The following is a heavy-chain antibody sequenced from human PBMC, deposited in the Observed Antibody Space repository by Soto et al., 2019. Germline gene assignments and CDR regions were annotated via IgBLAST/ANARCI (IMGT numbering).Heavy chain of an antibody. CDR2: VYYSGSA. V-gene: IGHV4-39*02. D-gene: IGHD3-10*01. Sequence: QLQLQESGPGLVKPSETLSLTCTVSGGSISSSSYYWGWIRQPPGKGLEWIGSVYYSGSAYYNPSLKSRVTISVDKSKNQFSLKLSSVTAADTDVYYCAREANYGSGDYYYMDVWGKGTTVTVSS. J-gene: IGHJ6*03. CDR3: AREANYGSGDYYYMDV. CDR1: GGSISSSSYY.